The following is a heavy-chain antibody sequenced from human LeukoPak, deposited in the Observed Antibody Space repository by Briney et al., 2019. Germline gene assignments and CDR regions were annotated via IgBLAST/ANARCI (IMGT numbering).Heavy chain of an antibody. CDR3: ARVFYYGSGSYPYFDY. V-gene: IGHV1-2*02. CDR1: GYTFTGYY. D-gene: IGHD3-10*01. J-gene: IGHJ4*02. CDR2: INPNSGGT. Sequence: AASVKVSCTASGYTFTGYYMHWVRQAPGQGLEWMGWINPNSGGTNYAQKFQGRVTMTRDTSISTAYMELSRLRSDDTAVYYCARVFYYGSGSYPYFDYWGQGTLVTVSS.